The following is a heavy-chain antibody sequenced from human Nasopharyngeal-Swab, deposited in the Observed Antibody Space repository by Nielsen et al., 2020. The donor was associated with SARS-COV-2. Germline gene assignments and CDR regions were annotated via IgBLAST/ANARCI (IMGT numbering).Heavy chain of an antibody. CDR3: ARGSFSAFDI. V-gene: IGHV3-74*01. CDR2: INSDGSST. J-gene: IGHJ3*02. CDR1: GFTFSSYW. Sequence: GESLKISCAASGFTFSSYWMHWVRQAPGKGLVWVSRINSDGSSTSYADSVKGRFTISRDNAENTLYLQMNSLRAEDTAVYYCARGSFSAFDIWGQGTMVTVSS.